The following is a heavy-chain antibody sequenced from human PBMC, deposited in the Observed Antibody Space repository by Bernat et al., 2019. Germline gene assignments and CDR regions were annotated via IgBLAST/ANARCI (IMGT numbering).Heavy chain of an antibody. CDR1: GGSFSGYY. CDR2: INHSGST. CDR3: ASRRGAIYGVVTPSFDP. Sequence: QVQLQQWGAGLLKPSETLSLTCAVYGGSFSGYYWSWIRQPPGKGLEGIGEINHSGSTNYNPSHESRVTISVETSKNQFSLKLSSVTAADTAVYYCASRRGAIYGVVTPSFDPWGQGTLVTDSS. D-gene: IGHD3-3*01. J-gene: IGHJ5*02. V-gene: IGHV4-34*01.